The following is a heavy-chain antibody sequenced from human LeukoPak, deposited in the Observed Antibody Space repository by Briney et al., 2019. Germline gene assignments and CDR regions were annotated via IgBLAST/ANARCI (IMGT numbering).Heavy chain of an antibody. V-gene: IGHV3-15*05. J-gene: IGHJ4*02. Sequence: AGCLTLSCAASGFSFSNAWMSWVRQAPGKGLEWIGRIQSKTDGGTTDYAAPVKGRFPISRHDSKHTLYLQMNSLKTEDTAVYYCTTDRYGDSSQADYWGQGTVVSVSS. CDR3: TTDRYGDSSQADY. D-gene: IGHD4-17*01. CDR1: GFSFSNAW. CDR2: IQSKTDGGTT.